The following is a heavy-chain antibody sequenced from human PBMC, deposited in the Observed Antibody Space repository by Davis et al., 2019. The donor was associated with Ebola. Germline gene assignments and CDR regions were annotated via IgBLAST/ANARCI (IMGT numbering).Heavy chain of an antibody. D-gene: IGHD3-22*01. CDR3: AREGGRYYDSSGYVFDI. Sequence: SVPVSCKASGYRFTSYYLHWVRQAPGQGLEWMGIINPITGGKRYGQNFQVRVNMTRETSTRTVYMELSSLRSEDTAVYYCAREGGRYYDSSGYVFDIWGQGTMVKVSS. J-gene: IGHJ3*02. V-gene: IGHV1-46*01. CDR2: INPITGGK. CDR1: GYRFTSYY.